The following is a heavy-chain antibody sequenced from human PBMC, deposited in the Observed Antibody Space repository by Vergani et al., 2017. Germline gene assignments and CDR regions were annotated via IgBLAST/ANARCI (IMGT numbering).Heavy chain of an antibody. CDR3: ARHSKQLVDDYYYYYMDV. D-gene: IGHD6-13*01. CDR1: GYSFTSYW. CDR2: LYPGDSDT. J-gene: IGHJ6*03. V-gene: IGHV5-51*01. Sequence: EVQLVQSGAEVKKPGESLKISCKGSGYSFTSYWIGWVRQMPGKGLEWMGILYPGDSDTRYSPSFQGQVTISADKSISTAYLQWSSLKASDTAMYYCARHSKQLVDDYYYYYMDVWGKGTTVTVSS.